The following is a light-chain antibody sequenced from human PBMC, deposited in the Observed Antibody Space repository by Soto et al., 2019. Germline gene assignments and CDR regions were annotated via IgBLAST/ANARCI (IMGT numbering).Light chain of an antibody. CDR3: QQSYSTPRT. CDR1: QSISSY. CDR2: AAS. Sequence: DIQMTQSPSSLSASVGDGVTITCRASQSISSYLNWYQQKPGKAPKLLIYAASSLRSGVPSRFSGGGSGTDFTLTISSLQPEDFATYYCQQSYSTPRTFGQGTKVDIK. V-gene: IGKV1-39*01. J-gene: IGKJ1*01.